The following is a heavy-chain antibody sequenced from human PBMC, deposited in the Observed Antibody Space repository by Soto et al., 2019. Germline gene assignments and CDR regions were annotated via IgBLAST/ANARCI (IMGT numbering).Heavy chain of an antibody. V-gene: IGHV3-53*01. Sequence: PGGSLRLSCAASGFTVSTNYMTWARQAPGKGLEWVSIIYTGGSTYYADSVKGRFTISRDNSKNTLYLQMSSLRVEDTAVYYCARELDGMDVWGQGTTVTVSS. J-gene: IGHJ6*02. CDR1: GFTVSTNY. CDR2: IYTGGST. CDR3: ARELDGMDV.